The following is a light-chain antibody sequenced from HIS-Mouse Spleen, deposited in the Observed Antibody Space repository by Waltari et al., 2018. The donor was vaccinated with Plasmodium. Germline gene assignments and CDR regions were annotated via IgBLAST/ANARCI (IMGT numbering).Light chain of an antibody. CDR2: GNS. Sequence: QSVLTQPPSVSGAPGQRVTISCTGSSSNIGAGYDVHWYQQLPGTAPKLLIYGNSKRPSGIPERFSGSSSGTMATLTISGAQVEDEADYYCYSTDSSGNHRVFGGGTKLTVL. CDR3: YSTDSSGNHRV. J-gene: IGLJ3*02. V-gene: IGLV1-40*01. CDR1: SSNIGAGYD.